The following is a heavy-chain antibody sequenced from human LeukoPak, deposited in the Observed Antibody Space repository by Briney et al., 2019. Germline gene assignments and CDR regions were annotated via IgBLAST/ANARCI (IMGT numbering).Heavy chain of an antibody. V-gene: IGHV3-9*01. Sequence: GGSLRLSCAASGFTFDDSAMHWVRQAPGKGLEGVSGISWNSGSIGYADSVKGRFTIPRDNAKNSLYLQMNSLRAEDTAFYYCTKEQGYCSSISCSAFDYWGQGTLVTVSS. J-gene: IGHJ4*02. CDR2: ISWNSGSI. CDR3: TKEQGYCSSISCSAFDY. D-gene: IGHD2-2*01. CDR1: GFTFDDSA.